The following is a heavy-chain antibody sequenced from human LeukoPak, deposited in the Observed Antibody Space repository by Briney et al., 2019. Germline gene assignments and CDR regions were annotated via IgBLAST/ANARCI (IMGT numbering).Heavy chain of an antibody. CDR2: IYYSGST. CDR1: GGSISSSSYY. V-gene: IGHV4-39*01. CDR3: ARGRGSGWNGKYFDY. Sequence: SETLSLTCTVSGGSISSSSYYWGWIRQPPGKGLEWIGSIYYSGSTYYNPSPKSRVTISVDTSKNQFSLKLSSVTAADTAVYYCARGRGSGWNGKYFDYWGQGTLVTVSS. J-gene: IGHJ4*02. D-gene: IGHD6-19*01.